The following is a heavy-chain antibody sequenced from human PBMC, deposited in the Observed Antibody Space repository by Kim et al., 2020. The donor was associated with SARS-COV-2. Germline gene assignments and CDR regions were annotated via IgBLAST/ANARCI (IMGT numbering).Heavy chain of an antibody. D-gene: IGHD2-2*01. V-gene: IGHV4-34*01. Sequence: SETLSLTCAVYGGSFSGYSWNWIRQPPGKGLEWLGEINHSGSSNYNPSLKSRVTXXVATPKNQFSLXLRSVTAADTAYYYCTRGRAGVVPAPILGLGPPYDXFXXXVWGQGXTVTVSS. CDR2: INHSGSS. CDR3: TRGRAGVVPAPILGLGPPYDXFXXXV. CDR1: GGSFSGYS. J-gene: IGHJ6*02.